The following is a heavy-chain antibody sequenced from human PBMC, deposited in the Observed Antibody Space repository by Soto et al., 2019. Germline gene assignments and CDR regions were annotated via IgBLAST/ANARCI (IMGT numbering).Heavy chain of an antibody. CDR3: AKDRHYYGSGSLDDY. J-gene: IGHJ4*02. CDR1: GFTFSSYG. Sequence: ESGGGVVQPGRSLRLSCAASGFTFSSYGMHWVRQAPGKGLEWVAVISYDGSNKYYADSVKGRFTISRDNSKNTLYLQMNSLRAEDTAVYYCAKDRHYYGSGSLDDYWGQGTLVTVSS. V-gene: IGHV3-30*18. CDR2: ISYDGSNK. D-gene: IGHD3-10*01.